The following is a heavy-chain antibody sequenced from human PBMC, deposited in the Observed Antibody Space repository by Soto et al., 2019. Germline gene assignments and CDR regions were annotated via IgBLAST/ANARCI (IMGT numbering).Heavy chain of an antibody. J-gene: IGHJ5*02. CDR2: ISHSGLR. CDR1: GVSISSGY. CDR3: ATSNTTCPGCYS. D-gene: IGHD2-2*01. V-gene: IGHV4-59*01. Sequence: QVQLQESGPGLVKPSETLSLTCIVSGVSISSGYCTWIRQSPGKGLEWIGYISHSGLRHYRASLQSRLTMAVETSKNQFSLNLTSVTAAETAIYFCATSNTTCPGCYSWGQGTLVTVSS.